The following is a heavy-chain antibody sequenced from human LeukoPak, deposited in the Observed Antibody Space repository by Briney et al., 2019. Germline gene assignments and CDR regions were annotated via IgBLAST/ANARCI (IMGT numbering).Heavy chain of an antibody. J-gene: IGHJ4*02. CDR2: ISGYNGNT. V-gene: IGHV1-18*01. CDR3: ARDAPYSSSWYVPFDY. Sequence: GASVKVSCKASGYTFTSYGINWVRQATGQGLEWMGWISGYNGNTNYAQNLQGRVTMTTDTSTSTAYMELRSLTSDDTALYYCARDAPYSSSWYVPFDYWGQGTLVTVSS. CDR1: GYTFTSYG. D-gene: IGHD6-13*01.